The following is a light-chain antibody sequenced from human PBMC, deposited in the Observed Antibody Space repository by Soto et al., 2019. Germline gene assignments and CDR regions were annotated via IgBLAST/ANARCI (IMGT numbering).Light chain of an antibody. V-gene: IGKV3-20*01. J-gene: IGKJ2*01. CDR1: QSVITSY. CDR3: QHYGTSPPMYT. CDR2: GVS. Sequence: EIVLTQSPGTLSLSPGERATLSCRASQSVITSYLAWYQQKPGQAPRLLIYGVSTRATGIPDRFSGSGSGTDFTLTISRLETEDFAEYYCQHYGTSPPMYTFGQGTKLEIK.